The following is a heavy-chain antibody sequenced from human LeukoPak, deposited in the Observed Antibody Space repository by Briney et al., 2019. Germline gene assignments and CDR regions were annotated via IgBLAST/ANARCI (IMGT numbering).Heavy chain of an antibody. J-gene: IGHJ6*03. CDR2: INPNSGGT. Sequence: ASVKVSCKASGYTFTSYGISWVRQAPGQGLEWMGWINPNSGGTNYAQKFQGRVTMTRDTSISTAYMELSRLRSDDTAVYYCARDGSGSYYNPVYYYYYMDVWGKGTTVTVSS. CDR1: GYTFTSYG. D-gene: IGHD3-10*01. V-gene: IGHV1-2*02. CDR3: ARDGSGSYYNPVYYYYYMDV.